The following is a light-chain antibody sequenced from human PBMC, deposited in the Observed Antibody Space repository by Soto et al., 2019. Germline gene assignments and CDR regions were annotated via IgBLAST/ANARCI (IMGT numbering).Light chain of an antibody. J-gene: IGKJ1*01. V-gene: IGKV3-15*01. Sequence: EVVLTQSPGTLSLSPGERATLSCRASQSVSSNLAWYQQKPGQAPRLLIYGASTRATGIPARSSGSGSGTEFTLTISRLQPEDFAVYYCQQYTNWPPWTFGQGTKVDIK. CDR3: QQYTNWPPWT. CDR1: QSVSSN. CDR2: GAS.